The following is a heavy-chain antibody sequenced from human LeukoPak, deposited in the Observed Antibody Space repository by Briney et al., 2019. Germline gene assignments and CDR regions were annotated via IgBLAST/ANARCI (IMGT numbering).Heavy chain of an antibody. CDR2: INNDGSIT. Sequence: GGSLRLSCATSGSTFSSDWMHWVRQAPGKGLVWVSRINNDGSITTYADSVKGRFTISRDSARNTLNLQMNRLRAEDTAVYYCARGIYVLHNWGQGNLVTVSS. D-gene: IGHD5/OR15-5a*01. J-gene: IGHJ4*02. CDR1: GSTFSSDW. V-gene: IGHV3-74*01. CDR3: ARGIYVLHN.